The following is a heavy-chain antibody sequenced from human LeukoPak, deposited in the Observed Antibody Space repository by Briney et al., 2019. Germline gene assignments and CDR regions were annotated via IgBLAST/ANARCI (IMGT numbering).Heavy chain of an antibody. CDR1: GFTFSSHS. CDR2: ISISTSTI. V-gene: IGHV3-48*04. J-gene: IGHJ4*02. D-gene: IGHD3-10*01. Sequence: PGGSLRLSCAASGFTFSSHSMHWVRPAPGKGLEWISYISISTSTIYYADSVKGRFTISRDNAKNSLYLQMNSLRAEDTAVYYCARDVFHGSGSPYFDSWGQGALVTVSS. CDR3: ARDVFHGSGSPYFDS.